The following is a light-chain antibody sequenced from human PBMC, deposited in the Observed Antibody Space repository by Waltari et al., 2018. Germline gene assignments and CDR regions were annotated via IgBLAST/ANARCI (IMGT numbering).Light chain of an antibody. CDR1: SSNIGSNY. V-gene: IGLV1-47*01. CDR3: AAWDDSLSGVV. CDR2: RNN. Sequence: QSVLTQPPSASGTPGQRVTISCSGSSSNIGSNYVYWYQQLPGTAPKLLIHRNNQRPSGVPDRFSGSKSGPAASLAISVLRSEDEADYYCAAWDDSLSGVVFCGGTKLTVL. J-gene: IGLJ2*01.